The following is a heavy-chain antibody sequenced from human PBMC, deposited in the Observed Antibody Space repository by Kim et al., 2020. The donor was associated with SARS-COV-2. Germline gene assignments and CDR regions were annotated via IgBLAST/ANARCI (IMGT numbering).Heavy chain of an antibody. D-gene: IGHD5-18*01. V-gene: IGHV3-66*01. Sequence: GGSLRLSCAASGFTVSSNYMNWVRQGPGKGLEWVSIIYSGGSTYYADSVKGRFTISRDNSKNTLYLQMNSLRADDTAVYYCARELIYSYGAYDYWGQGTL. CDR2: IYSGGST. J-gene: IGHJ4*02. CDR1: GFTVSSNY. CDR3: ARELIYSYGAYDY.